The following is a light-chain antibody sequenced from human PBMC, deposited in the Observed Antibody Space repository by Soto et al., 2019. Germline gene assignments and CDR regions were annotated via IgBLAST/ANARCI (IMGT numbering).Light chain of an antibody. Sequence: DIQMTQSPSSLSASVGDRVTITCRASQGISNYLAWYQQKPGKVPKLLIYAASTLQSGVPSRFSGSGSGTDFHLTITSLQPEDVATYYCQKYNSALSRGFGQGTKVEIK. V-gene: IGKV1-27*01. CDR1: QGISNY. J-gene: IGKJ1*01. CDR3: QKYNSALSRG. CDR2: AAS.